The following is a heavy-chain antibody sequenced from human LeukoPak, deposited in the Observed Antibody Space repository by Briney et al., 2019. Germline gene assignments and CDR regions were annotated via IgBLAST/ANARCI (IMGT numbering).Heavy chain of an antibody. J-gene: IGHJ4*02. CDR3: ARTYSSGWYAIDY. V-gene: IGHV1-2*06. D-gene: IGHD6-19*01. Sequence: ASVKVSCKASGYTFTGYYMHWVRQAPGQGLEWMGRINPNSGGTNYAQKFQGRVTMTRDTSISTAYMELSRLRSDDTAVYSCARTYSSGWYAIDYWGQGTLVTVSS. CDR2: INPNSGGT. CDR1: GYTFTGYY.